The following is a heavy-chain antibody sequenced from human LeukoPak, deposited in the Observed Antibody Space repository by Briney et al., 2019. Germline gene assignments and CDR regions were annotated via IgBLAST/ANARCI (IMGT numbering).Heavy chain of an antibody. D-gene: IGHD6-19*01. J-gene: IGHJ4*02. CDR2: INTDGTVT. CDR1: GFTFSKYW. Sequence: SGGSLRLSGAASGFTFSKYWMLCVRQAPGKGLQSVSRINTDGTVTTYADSVKGRFTVSRDNADNTMFLQMNSVRDKDTAVYYCATKQWLAPPPDSWGQGTPVTVSS. CDR3: ATKQWLAPPPDS. V-gene: IGHV3-74*01.